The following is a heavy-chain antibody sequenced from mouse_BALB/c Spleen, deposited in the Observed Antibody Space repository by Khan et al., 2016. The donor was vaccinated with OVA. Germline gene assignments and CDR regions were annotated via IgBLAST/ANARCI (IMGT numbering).Heavy chain of an antibody. V-gene: IGHV1-77*01. CDR3: ARAGWDVFAY. CDR2: IYPGSDGT. CDR1: GYTFTDYV. Sequence: QVRLQQSGPELVKPGASVKMSYKASGYTFTDYVMNWVKQRTGQGLEWIGQIYPGSDGTYYNEKFKGKATLTADRSSSTAYMQLSSLTSEDSAVYFCARAGWDVFAYWGQGTLVTVSA. D-gene: IGHD4-1*01. J-gene: IGHJ3*01.